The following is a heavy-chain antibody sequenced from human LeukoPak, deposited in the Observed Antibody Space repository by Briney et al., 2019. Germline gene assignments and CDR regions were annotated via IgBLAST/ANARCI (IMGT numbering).Heavy chain of an antibody. CDR3: ARAVLLWFGELFSGYYYYYMDV. Sequence: GGSLRLSCAASGFTFSSYWMSWVRQAPGKGLEWVSYISSSGRTIDYADSVKGRFTISRDNARNSLYLQMNSLRAEDTAMYYCARAVLLWFGELFSGYYYYYMDVWGKGTTVTVSS. J-gene: IGHJ6*03. CDR2: ISSSGRTI. D-gene: IGHD3-10*01. V-gene: IGHV3-48*04. CDR1: GFTFSSYW.